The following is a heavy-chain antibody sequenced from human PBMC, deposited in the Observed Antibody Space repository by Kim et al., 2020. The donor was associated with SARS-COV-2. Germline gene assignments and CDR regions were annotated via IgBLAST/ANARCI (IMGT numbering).Heavy chain of an antibody. Sequence: RFTISRDNSKNTLYLQMNSLRAEDTAVYYCASKAHGTASSCPRYDGGMDVWGQGTTVTVSS. CDR3: ASKAHGTASSCPRYDGGMDV. J-gene: IGHJ6*02. D-gene: IGHD6-13*01. V-gene: IGHV3-30*01.